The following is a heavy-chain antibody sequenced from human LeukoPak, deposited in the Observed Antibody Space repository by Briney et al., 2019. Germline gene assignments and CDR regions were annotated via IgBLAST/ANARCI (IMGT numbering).Heavy chain of an antibody. D-gene: IGHD4-17*01. J-gene: IGHJ4*02. CDR3: AKGGSTVTTEDVVDY. V-gene: IGHV3-23*01. CDR1: AFTFSRSA. Sequence: GGSLRLSCAASAFTFSRSAMSWVRQAPGKGLEWVSVISGGGGITNYADSVKGRFTISRDDSNNTLSLQMNSLRVEDTAVYYCAKGGSTVTTEDVVDYWGQGTLVTVSS. CDR2: ISGGGGIT.